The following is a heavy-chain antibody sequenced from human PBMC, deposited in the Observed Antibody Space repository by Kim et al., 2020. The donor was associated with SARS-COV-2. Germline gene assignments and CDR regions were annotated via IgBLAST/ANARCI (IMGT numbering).Heavy chain of an antibody. V-gene: IGHV6-1*01. CDR3: ARASKLVVPAAIYYYYGMDV. J-gene: IGHJ6*02. D-gene: IGHD2-2*01. Sequence: SQTLSLTCAISGDSVSSNSAAWNWIRQSPSRGLEWLGRTYYRSKWYNDYAVSVKSRITINPDTSKNQFSLQLNSVTPEDTAVYYCARASKLVVPAAIYYYYGMDVWGQGTTVTVSS. CDR2: TYYRSKWYN. CDR1: GDSVSSNSAA.